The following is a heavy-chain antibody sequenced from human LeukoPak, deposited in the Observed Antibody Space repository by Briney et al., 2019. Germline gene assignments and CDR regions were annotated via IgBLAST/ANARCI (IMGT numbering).Heavy chain of an antibody. J-gene: IGHJ6*03. Sequence: QSGGSLRLSCTASGFTFGDYAMSWVRQAPGKGLEWVGFIRSKAYGGTTEYAASVKGRFTISRDDSKSIAYLQMNSLKTEDTAVYYCTRVKYDFWSGKSNHILYYYYYMDVWGKGTTVTVSS. V-gene: IGHV3-49*04. CDR3: TRVKYDFWSGKSNHILYYYYYMDV. D-gene: IGHD3-3*01. CDR2: IRSKAYGGTT. CDR1: GFTFGDYA.